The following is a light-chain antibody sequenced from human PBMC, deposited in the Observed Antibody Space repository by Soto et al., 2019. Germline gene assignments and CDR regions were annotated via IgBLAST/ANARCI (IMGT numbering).Light chain of an antibody. CDR3: QQYNSYFRT. V-gene: IGKV1-9*01. CDR1: QGISSY. J-gene: IGKJ1*01. CDR2: AAS. Sequence: IQLTQSPSSLSASVGARVTVTCRASQGISSYLAWYQQKAGKAPKLLIYAASTLRSGVPSRFSGSGSATDFTLTISSLQPDDFATYYCQQYNSYFRTFGQGTKVDIK.